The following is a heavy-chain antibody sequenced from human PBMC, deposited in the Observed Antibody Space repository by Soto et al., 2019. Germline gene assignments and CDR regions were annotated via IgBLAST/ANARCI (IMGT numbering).Heavy chain of an antibody. J-gene: IGHJ4*02. Sequence: PGGSLRLSCAASGFTFSSYAMSWVRQAPWKGLEWVSTIGGSDGRTYSTDSVKGRFTISRDNSRNTAYLQMNSLRVEDTAVYYCAKGVSQYTPLALFDYWGRGTLVTVSS. D-gene: IGHD5-18*01. V-gene: IGHV3-23*01. CDR1: GFTFSSYA. CDR2: IGGSDGRT. CDR3: AKGVSQYTPLALFDY.